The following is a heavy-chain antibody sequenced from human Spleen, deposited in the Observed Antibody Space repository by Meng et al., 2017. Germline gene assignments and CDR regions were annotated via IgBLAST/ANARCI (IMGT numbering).Heavy chain of an antibody. J-gene: IGHJ6*02. CDR2: IVSDGGIT. V-gene: IGHV3-74*01. CDR1: GFNFGDYQ. Sequence: GESLKISCGASGFNFGDYQMHWVRQSPGKGLEWISRIVSDGGITNYADSVKGRFTISRDNAKNTLYLQMNSLGADDTAVYYCARADYYYYYGMDVWGQGTTVTVSS. CDR3: ARADYYYYYGMDV.